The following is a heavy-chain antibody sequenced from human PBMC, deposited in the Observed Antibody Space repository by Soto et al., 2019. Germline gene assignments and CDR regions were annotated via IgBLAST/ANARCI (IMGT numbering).Heavy chain of an antibody. Sequence: ASETLSLTCTVAGASISNYYRNWLPQSPGKGLEWIGYIYSSGSTHYNPSLQNRVTISIDTSKNQVSLKVNSVTAADTAVYYCARDHPHSYGVYYFDYWGQGTPVTVS. V-gene: IGHV4-59*01. D-gene: IGHD5-18*01. CDR3: ARDHPHSYGVYYFDY. CDR2: IYSSGST. CDR1: GASISNYY. J-gene: IGHJ4*02.